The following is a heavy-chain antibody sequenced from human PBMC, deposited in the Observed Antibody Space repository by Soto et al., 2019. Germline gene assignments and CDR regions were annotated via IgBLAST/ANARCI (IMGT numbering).Heavy chain of an antibody. CDR2: INHSGST. D-gene: IGHD4-4*01. Sequence: QVQLQQWGAGLLKPSETLSLTCAVYGGSFSGYYWSWIRQPPGKGLEWIGEINHSGSTNYNPSLRSRVTISVDTSKNQFSLKLSSVTAADTAVYYCGYSNYGSSNYYIDVWGKGTTVTVSS. CDR1: GGSFSGYY. J-gene: IGHJ6*03. V-gene: IGHV4-34*01. CDR3: GYSNYGSSNYYIDV.